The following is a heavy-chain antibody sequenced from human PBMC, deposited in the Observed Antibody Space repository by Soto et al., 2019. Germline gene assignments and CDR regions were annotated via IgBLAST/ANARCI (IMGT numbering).Heavy chain of an antibody. D-gene: IGHD3-22*01. V-gene: IGHV3-23*01. Sequence: PGGSLRLSCAASGVTFSSYAMSWVRQAPGKGLEWVSAISGSGGNTYYADSVKGRFTISRDNSKNTLYLQMNSLRAEDTAVYYCAVSHAIEDVWGQGTTVTVSS. CDR3: AVSHAIEDV. CDR2: ISGSGGNT. CDR1: GVTFSSYA. J-gene: IGHJ6*02.